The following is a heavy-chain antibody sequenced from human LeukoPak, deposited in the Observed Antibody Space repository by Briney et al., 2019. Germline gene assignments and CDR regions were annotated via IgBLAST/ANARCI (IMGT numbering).Heavy chain of an antibody. Sequence: TGGSLRHSCAASGFTFSSYGMHWVRQAPGKGLEWVTLISYSGDNTYYADSVKGRFTFSRDKSKNTLYLQMNSLRPEDSAVYFCASDPRDGGQNVWGKGTTVTVSS. CDR2: ISYSGDNT. CDR3: ASDPRDGGQNV. J-gene: IGHJ6*04. D-gene: IGHD5-24*01. V-gene: IGHV3-30*03. CDR1: GFTFSSYG.